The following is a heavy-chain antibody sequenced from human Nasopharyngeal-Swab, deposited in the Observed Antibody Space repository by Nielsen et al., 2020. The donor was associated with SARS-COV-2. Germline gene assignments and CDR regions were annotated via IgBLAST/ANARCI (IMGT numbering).Heavy chain of an antibody. CDR3: ARETYCSSTSCSPPDAFDI. CDR1: GGSFSGYY. D-gene: IGHD2-2*01. Sequence: SETLSLTCAVYGGSFSGYYWSWIRQPPGKGLEWIGEINHSGGTNYNPSLKSRVTISVDTSKNQFSLKLSSVTAADTAVYYCARETYCSSTSCSPPDAFDIWGQGTMVTVSS. V-gene: IGHV4-34*01. CDR2: INHSGGT. J-gene: IGHJ3*02.